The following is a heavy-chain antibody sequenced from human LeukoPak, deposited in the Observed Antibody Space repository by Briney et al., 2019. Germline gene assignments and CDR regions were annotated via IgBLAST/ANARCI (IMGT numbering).Heavy chain of an antibody. D-gene: IGHD3-10*01. Sequence: GGSLRLSCAASEFTFSSYGMHWVRQAPGKGLEWVAVISYDGSSKDYVDSVKGRFTISRDKSKDTLYLQMNSLRAEDTAVYYCAKEEWGFGEFPLFMDVWGKGTTVTISS. CDR1: EFTFSSYG. CDR3: AKEEWGFGEFPLFMDV. J-gene: IGHJ6*03. V-gene: IGHV3-30*18. CDR2: ISYDGSSK.